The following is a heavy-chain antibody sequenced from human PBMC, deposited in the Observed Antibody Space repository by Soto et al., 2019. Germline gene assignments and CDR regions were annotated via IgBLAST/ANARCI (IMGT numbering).Heavy chain of an antibody. CDR1: GFTFSSYT. CDR2: ISYDDGVNK. D-gene: IGHD6-19*01. Sequence: QVQLVESGGGVVQPGRSLRLSCVASGFTFSSYTMHWVRQAPGKGLEWVAVISYDDGVNKYYADSVEGRFTISRDNSKNTLYLQKNSLRAEDTAVYYCARSIAVAGTPEVDSWGQGALVTVSS. J-gene: IGHJ4*02. V-gene: IGHV3-30-3*01. CDR3: ARSIAVAGTPEVDS.